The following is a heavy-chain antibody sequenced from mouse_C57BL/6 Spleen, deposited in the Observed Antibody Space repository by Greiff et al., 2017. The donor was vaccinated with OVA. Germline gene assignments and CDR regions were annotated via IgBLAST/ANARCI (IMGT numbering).Heavy chain of an antibody. CDR1: GYTFTSYW. Sequence: VQLQQSGAELVKPGASVKLSCKASGYTFTSYWMHWVKQRPGQGLEWIGMIHPNSGSTNYNEKFKSKATLTVDKSSSTAYIQLSSLTSEDSAVYYCAREGGYYDYAMDYWGQGTSVTVSS. J-gene: IGHJ4*01. V-gene: IGHV1-64*01. CDR2: IHPNSGST. CDR3: AREGGYYDYAMDY. D-gene: IGHD2-3*01.